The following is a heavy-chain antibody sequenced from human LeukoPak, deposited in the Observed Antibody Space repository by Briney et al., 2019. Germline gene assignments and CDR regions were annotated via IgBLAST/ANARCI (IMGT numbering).Heavy chain of an antibody. D-gene: IGHD2-15*01. Sequence: PGRSLRLSCAASGFTFSSYAMHWVRQAPGKGLEWVAVISYDGSNKYYADSVKGRFTISRDNSKNTLYLQMNSLRAEDTAVYYCAKYCSGGSCSLWGQGTLVTVSS. CDR3: AKYCSGGSCSL. J-gene: IGHJ4*02. V-gene: IGHV3-30-3*02. CDR1: GFTFSSYA. CDR2: ISYDGSNK.